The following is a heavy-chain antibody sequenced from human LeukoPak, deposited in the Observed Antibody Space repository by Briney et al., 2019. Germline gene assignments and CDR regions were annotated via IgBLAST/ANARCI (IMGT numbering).Heavy chain of an antibody. Sequence: GGSLRLSCAASGFTFSSYWMSWVRQAPGKGLEWVAAISYDGSIKYSADSVKGRFTISRDNAKNTLYLQMNSLRAEDTAVYYCARDNAVTLDYWGQGTLVTVSS. D-gene: IGHD6-19*01. CDR1: GFTFSSYW. CDR3: ARDNAVTLDY. CDR2: ISYDGSIK. J-gene: IGHJ4*02. V-gene: IGHV3-30*03.